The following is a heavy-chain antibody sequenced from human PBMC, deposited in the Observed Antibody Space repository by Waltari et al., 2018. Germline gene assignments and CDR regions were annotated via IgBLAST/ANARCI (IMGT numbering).Heavy chain of an antibody. Sequence: QVQLVQSGAEVKKPGSSVKVSCKASGGTFSSYAISWVRQAPGQGLEWMGGISPSFGTANYAQKFQGRVTSTADESTSTAYMELSSLRSEDMAVYYCARDEYCSGGSCYSWGQGTLVTVSS. CDR2: ISPSFGTA. CDR3: ARDEYCSGGSCYS. J-gene: IGHJ4*02. CDR1: GGTFSSYA. D-gene: IGHD2-15*01. V-gene: IGHV1-69*01.